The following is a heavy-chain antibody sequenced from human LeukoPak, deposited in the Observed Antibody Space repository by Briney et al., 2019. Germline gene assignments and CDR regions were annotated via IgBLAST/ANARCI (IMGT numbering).Heavy chain of an antibody. CDR1: GGSITTHY. D-gene: IGHD3-16*01. CDR2: FYSSGST. V-gene: IGHV4-4*07. CDR3: ARGSYGYVDY. Sequence: SETLSLTCTVSGGSITTHYWNWFRQPAGKGLEWIARFYSSGSTIYNPSLRSRVTMSVDTTKNEFSLKVSSVTAVDTAVYYCARGSYGYVDYWGQGTLVTVSS. J-gene: IGHJ4*02.